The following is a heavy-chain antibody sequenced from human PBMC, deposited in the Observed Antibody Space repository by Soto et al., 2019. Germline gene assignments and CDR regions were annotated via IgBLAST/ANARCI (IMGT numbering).Heavy chain of an antibody. Sequence: PGGSLRLSFAACEFAFSGDWRNWVRQAPGKGLVWVSRINSDGSSTSYADSVKGRLTISRDNAKNTLYLQMNSLRAEDTAVYYCARDSSSWSQPTNWFDPWGQGTLVTVSS. CDR3: ARDSSSWSQPTNWFDP. V-gene: IGHV3-74*01. J-gene: IGHJ5*02. D-gene: IGHD6-13*01. CDR2: INSDGSST. CDR1: EFAFSGDW.